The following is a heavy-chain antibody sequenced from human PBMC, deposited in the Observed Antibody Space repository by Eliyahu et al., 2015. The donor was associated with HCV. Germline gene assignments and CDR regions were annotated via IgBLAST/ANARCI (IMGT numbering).Heavy chain of an antibody. CDR3: ARDIAWFSFDP. CDR1: GFIFRXHG. J-gene: IGHJ5*02. CDR2: IWADGITK. V-gene: IGHV3-33*01. Sequence: QVQXVESGGGVVQPGRSLXLXWXASGFIFRXHGMHWXRQAPGKGLEWVGGIWADGITKNYGDSVKGRYTISRDISKNTLYLEMNSLRAEDTAVYYCARDIAWFSFDPWGQGTLVTVSS. D-gene: IGHD3-10*01.